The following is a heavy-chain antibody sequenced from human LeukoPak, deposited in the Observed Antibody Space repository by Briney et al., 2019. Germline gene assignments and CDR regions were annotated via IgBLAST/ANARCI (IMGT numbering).Heavy chain of an antibody. Sequence: GGSLRLSCAASGFTFSSYGMHWVRQATGKGLEWVSAIGTAGDTYYPGSVKGRFTISRDNAKNSLYLQMNSLRAEDTAVYYCAREYTSAYCSSTSCYHDYYYGMDVWGQGTTVTVSS. V-gene: IGHV3-13*01. D-gene: IGHD2-2*01. CDR3: AREYTSAYCSSTSCYHDYYYGMDV. CDR1: GFTFSSYG. J-gene: IGHJ6*02. CDR2: IGTAGDT.